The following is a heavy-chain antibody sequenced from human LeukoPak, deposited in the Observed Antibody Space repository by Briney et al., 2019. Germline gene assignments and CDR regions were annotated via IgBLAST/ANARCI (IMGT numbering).Heavy chain of an antibody. CDR1: GYSISSGYY. CDR2: IYHSGST. V-gene: IGHV4-38-2*02. D-gene: IGHD6-25*01. Sequence: SETLSLTCTVSGYSISSGYYWGWIRQPPGKWLEWIGSIYHSGSTYYNPSLKSRVTISVDTSKNQFSLKLSSVTAADTAVYYCAREGIVAARAFDIWGQGTTVTVSS. CDR3: AREGIVAARAFDI. J-gene: IGHJ3*02.